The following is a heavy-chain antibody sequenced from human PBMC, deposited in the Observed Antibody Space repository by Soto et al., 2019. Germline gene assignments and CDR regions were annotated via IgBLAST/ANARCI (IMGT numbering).Heavy chain of an antibody. Sequence: FSSYAMSWVRQAPGKGLEWVSGISGSGGNTYYVDSVKGRLTIARDDSKNTVYLQMNSLRAEDTAVYYCAKDFLKVRSWGSLFDSWGQGTLVTVSS. CDR3: AKDFLKVRSWGSLFDS. D-gene: IGHD3-16*01. J-gene: IGHJ5*01. CDR2: ISGSGGNT. CDR1: FSSYA. V-gene: IGHV3-23*01.